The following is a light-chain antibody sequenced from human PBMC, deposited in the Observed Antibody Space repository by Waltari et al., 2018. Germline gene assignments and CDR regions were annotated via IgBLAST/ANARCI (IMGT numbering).Light chain of an antibody. CDR3: QQRSNWLLT. V-gene: IGKV3-11*01. CDR2: DAS. CDR1: QSVSTF. J-gene: IGKJ4*01. Sequence: EIVLTQSPATLSLSPGERVTLSCRASQSVSTFFAWYQQKPGLAPSLLIYDASNRATGIPARVSGSGSGTDFTLTISSLEPEDFAVYYCQQRSNWLLTFGGGTKVELK.